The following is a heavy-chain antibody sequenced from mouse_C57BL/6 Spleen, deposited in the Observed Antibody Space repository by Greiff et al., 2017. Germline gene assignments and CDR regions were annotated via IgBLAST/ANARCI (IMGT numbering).Heavy chain of an antibody. Sequence: EVQGVESGAELVRPGASVKLSCTASGFNIKDDYMHWVKQRPEQGLEWIGWIDPENGDTEYASKFQGKATITADTSSNTAYLQLSSLTSEDTAVYYWTWGNYAYWGQGATLTGS. J-gene: IGHJ2*01. V-gene: IGHV14-4*01. CDR3: TWGNYAY. CDR2: IDPENGDT. CDR1: GFNIKDDY. D-gene: IGHD2-1*01.